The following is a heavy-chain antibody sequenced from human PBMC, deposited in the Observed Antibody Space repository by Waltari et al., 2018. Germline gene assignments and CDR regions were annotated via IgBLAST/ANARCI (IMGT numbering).Heavy chain of an antibody. Sequence: EVQLLESGGALVQPGGSLRLSCAASGFSFTSYAMYWVRQAPGKGLEWGSGISGSGFTTYYADSVKGRFTISRDNSQNTLFLQMNSLGAEDTALYYCAKRGPRELLRLSWIPYFDFWGLGTLVTVSS. CDR2: ISGSGFTT. J-gene: IGHJ4*02. CDR1: GFSFTSYA. D-gene: IGHD1-26*01. V-gene: IGHV3-23*01. CDR3: AKRGPRELLRLSWIPYFDF.